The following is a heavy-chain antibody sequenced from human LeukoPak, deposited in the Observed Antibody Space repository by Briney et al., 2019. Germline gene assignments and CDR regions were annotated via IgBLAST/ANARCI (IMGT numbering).Heavy chain of an antibody. CDR3: AKGLGKATVTPLGY. V-gene: IGHV3-23*01. Sequence: GGSLRLSCAASGFTFSSYAMSWVRQAPGKGLEWVSGISGSGGSTYYADSVKGRFTISRDNSKNTLYLQMDSLRAEDTAVYYCAKGLGKATVTPLGYWGQGTLVTVSS. CDR1: GFTFSSYA. J-gene: IGHJ4*02. D-gene: IGHD4-11*01. CDR2: ISGSGGST.